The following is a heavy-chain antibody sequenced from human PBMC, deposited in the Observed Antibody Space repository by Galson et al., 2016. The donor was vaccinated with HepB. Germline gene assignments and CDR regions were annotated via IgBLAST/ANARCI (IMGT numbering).Heavy chain of an antibody. D-gene: IGHD6-13*01. J-gene: IGHJ6*02. CDR2: IGSGSTTI. CDR1: GFTFSTYS. V-gene: IGHV3-48*02. CDR3: ARDGGQQVVRWERLRKVYYYYPMDV. Sequence: SLRLSCAVSGFTFSTYSMNWVRQAPGKGLEWVSYIGSGSTTIYYADSVKGRFTISRDKSKNSLYLQMNSLRDDDTAVYYCARDGGQQVVRWERLRKVYYYYPMDVWGQGTTVTVSS.